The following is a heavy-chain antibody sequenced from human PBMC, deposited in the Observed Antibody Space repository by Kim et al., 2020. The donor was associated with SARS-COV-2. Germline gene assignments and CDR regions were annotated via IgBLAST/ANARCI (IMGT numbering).Heavy chain of an antibody. CDR1: GYTLTELS. Sequence: ASVKVSCKVSGYTLTELSMHWVRQAPGKGLEWMGGFDPEDGETIYAQKFQGRVTMTEDTSTDTAYMELSSLRSEDTAVYYCATSAVAGHPDWFDPWGQGTLVTVSS. D-gene: IGHD6-19*01. J-gene: IGHJ5*02. CDR2: FDPEDGET. CDR3: ATSAVAGHPDWFDP. V-gene: IGHV1-24*01.